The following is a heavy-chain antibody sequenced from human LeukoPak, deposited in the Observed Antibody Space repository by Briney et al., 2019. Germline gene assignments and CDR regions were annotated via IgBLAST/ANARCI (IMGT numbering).Heavy chain of an antibody. CDR1: GGSFSGYY. CDR2: INHSGST. V-gene: IGHV4-34*01. CDR3: AALGAYSSGLFDY. Sequence: AETLSLTCAVYGGSFSGYYWSWIRQPPGKGLEWIGEINHSGSTNYNPSLKSRVTISVDTSKNQFSLKLSSVTAADTAVYYCAALGAYSSGLFDYWGQGTLVTVSS. J-gene: IGHJ4*02. D-gene: IGHD6-19*01.